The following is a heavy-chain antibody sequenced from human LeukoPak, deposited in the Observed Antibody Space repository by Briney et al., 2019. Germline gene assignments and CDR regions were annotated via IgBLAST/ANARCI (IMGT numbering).Heavy chain of an antibody. CDR3: ARVAMYEFFFDY. Sequence: PSQTLSLTCTVSGGSIGIYYWSWIRQPVGKGLEWIGRIYNSGRTKYSPSLESRVTMSIETSKNQFSLKLSSVSAAEPAVYCCARVAMYEFFFDYWGQGTLVTVSS. CDR1: GGSIGIYY. V-gene: IGHV4-4*07. D-gene: IGHD2-8*01. J-gene: IGHJ4*02. CDR2: IYNSGRT.